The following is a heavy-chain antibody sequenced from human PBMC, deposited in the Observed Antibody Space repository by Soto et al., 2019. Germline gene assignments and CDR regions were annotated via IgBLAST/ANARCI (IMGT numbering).Heavy chain of an antibody. CDR2: ISGSGGST. CDR3: AKHSRETTTCCGED. CDR1: GLTFSSYA. V-gene: IGHV3-23*01. D-gene: IGHD2-2*01. J-gene: IGHJ4*02. Sequence: GGSLRLSCAVSGLTFSSYAMSWVRQGPGKGLEWVSTISGSGGSTYYADSVKGRFTISRDNSRDTLCLQMNSLRAEDTAVYYCAKHSRETTTCCGEDWGQGTRVTVSS.